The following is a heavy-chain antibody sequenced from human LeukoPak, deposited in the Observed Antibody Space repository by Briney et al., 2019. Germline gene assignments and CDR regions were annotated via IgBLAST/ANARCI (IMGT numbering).Heavy chain of an antibody. CDR3: ARDELELRPQGGHYGMDV. V-gene: IGHV1-46*01. J-gene: IGHJ6*02. CDR1: GYTFTSYF. Sequence: ASVKVSCKASGYTFTSYFMHWVRQAPGQGLEWMGIINPSGGSTTYAQKFQGRVTMTRDTSTSTVYMELSSLRSEDTAVYYCARDELELRPQGGHYGMDVWGQGTTVTVSS. D-gene: IGHD1-7*01. CDR2: INPSGGST.